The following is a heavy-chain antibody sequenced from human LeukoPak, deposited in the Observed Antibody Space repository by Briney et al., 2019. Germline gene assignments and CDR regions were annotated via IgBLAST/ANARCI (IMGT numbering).Heavy chain of an antibody. CDR1: GFTFSNYN. CDR3: ARGDFDY. CDR2: IIISSSTI. Sequence: GGSLRLSCAASGFTFSNYNMNWVRQAPGKGLEWVSYIIISSSTIYYADSVKGRFTISRDNAKNSLYLQMNSLRAEDTAVYYCARGDFDYRGQGTLVTVSS. V-gene: IGHV3-48*01. J-gene: IGHJ4*02.